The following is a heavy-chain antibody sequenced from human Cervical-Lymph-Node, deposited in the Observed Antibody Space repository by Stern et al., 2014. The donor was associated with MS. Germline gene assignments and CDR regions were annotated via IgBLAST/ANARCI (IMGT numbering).Heavy chain of an antibody. CDR1: GFTFSSYR. CDR2: ISSDESST. CDR3: ARSNYNYDY. Sequence: EVHLVESGGGLVQPGGSLRLSCAASGFTFSSYRMHWVRQAPGKGLVWVSRISSDESSTDYADAVKGRFTISRDNAKNTLYLQMNSLKAEDTAVYYCARSNYNYDYWGQGTLVTVSS. V-gene: IGHV3-74*02. J-gene: IGHJ4*02. D-gene: IGHD5-24*01.